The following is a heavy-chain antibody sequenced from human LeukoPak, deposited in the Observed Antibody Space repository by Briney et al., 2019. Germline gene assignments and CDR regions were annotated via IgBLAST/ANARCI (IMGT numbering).Heavy chain of an antibody. J-gene: IGHJ4*02. Sequence: GGSLRLSCAASGFTFSSYAMSWVRQAPGKGLEWVSSISGSGGTTFYADSVRGRFTISRDNSKNTLYLQMSSLRAEDTAVYYCAKDPYYDSSGYYSDYWGQGTLVTVSS. CDR2: ISGSGGTT. CDR3: AKDPYYDSSGYYSDY. D-gene: IGHD3-22*01. CDR1: GFTFSSYA. V-gene: IGHV3-23*01.